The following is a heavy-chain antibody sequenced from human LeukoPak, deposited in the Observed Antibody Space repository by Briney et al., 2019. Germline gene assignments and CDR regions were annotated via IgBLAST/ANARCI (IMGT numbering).Heavy chain of an antibody. D-gene: IGHD3-10*01. CDR2: ISAYNGNT. Sequence: ASVKVSCKASGYTFTSYGISWVRQAPGQGLEWMGWISAYNGNTNYAQKLQGRVTMTTDTSTSTAYMELRSLRSDDTAVYYCARDQRLYGSGSYYSGYWGQGTLVTVSS. V-gene: IGHV1-18*01. J-gene: IGHJ4*02. CDR3: ARDQRLYGSGSYYSGY. CDR1: GYTFTSYG.